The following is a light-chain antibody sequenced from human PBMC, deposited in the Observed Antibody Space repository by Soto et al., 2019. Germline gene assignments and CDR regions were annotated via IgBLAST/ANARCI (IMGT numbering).Light chain of an antibody. CDR3: QKYDIVLLL. J-gene: IGKJ4*01. CDR2: AAS. CDR1: QAINNY. V-gene: IGKV1-27*01. Sequence: DIQMTQSPSSLSASVGDRVTITCRASQAINNYVAWYQQKPGQCPQLLIYAASTLQSGVPSRFSGSGSGTDFTLTISSLQPEDVATYYCQKYDIVLLLFGGGTKVEVK.